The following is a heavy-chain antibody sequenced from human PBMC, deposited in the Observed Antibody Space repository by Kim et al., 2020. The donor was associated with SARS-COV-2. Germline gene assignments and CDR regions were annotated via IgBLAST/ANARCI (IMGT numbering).Heavy chain of an antibody. V-gene: IGHV1-18*01. Sequence: ASVKVSCKASGYTFTSYGISWVRQAPGQGLEWMGWISAYNGNTNYAQKLQGRVTMTTDTSTSTAYMELRSLRSDDTAVYYCARVRDKRKAAAGINDAFDIWGQGTMVTVSS. D-gene: IGHD6-13*01. J-gene: IGHJ3*02. CDR1: GYTFTSYG. CDR3: ARVRDKRKAAAGINDAFDI. CDR2: ISAYNGNT.